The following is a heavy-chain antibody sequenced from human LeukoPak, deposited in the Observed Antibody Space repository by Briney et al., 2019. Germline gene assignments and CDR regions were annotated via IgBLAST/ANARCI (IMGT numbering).Heavy chain of an antibody. CDR1: GCTFRSYG. CDR3: AKDSVRGSTSPYYFDY. D-gene: IGHD2-2*01. J-gene: IGHJ4*02. Sequence: GRSLRLSCAASGCTFRSYGMHWVRQAPGKGLEWVAVISYDGSNKYYADSVKGRFTISRDNSKNTLYLQMNSLRAEDTAVYYCAKDSVRGSTSPYYFDYWGQGTLVTVSS. V-gene: IGHV3-30*18. CDR2: ISYDGSNK.